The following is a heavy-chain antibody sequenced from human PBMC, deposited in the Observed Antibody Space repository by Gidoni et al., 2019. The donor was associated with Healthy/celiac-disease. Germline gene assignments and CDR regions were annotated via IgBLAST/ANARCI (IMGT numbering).Heavy chain of an antibody. V-gene: IGHV4-34*01. CDR3: ASGLVDTAMVTIGDY. J-gene: IGHJ4*02. D-gene: IGHD5-18*01. CDR2: INHSGST. Sequence: QVQLQQWGAGLLEPSETLSLTCAVYGGSFSGYYWSWIRQPPGKGLEWIGEINHSGSTNYNPSLKSRVTISVDTSKNQFSLKLSSVTAADTAVYYCASGLVDTAMVTIGDYWGQGTLVTVSS. CDR1: GGSFSGYY.